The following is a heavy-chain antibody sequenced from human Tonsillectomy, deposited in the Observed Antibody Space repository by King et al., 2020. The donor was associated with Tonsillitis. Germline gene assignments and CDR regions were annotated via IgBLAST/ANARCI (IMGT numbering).Heavy chain of an antibody. Sequence: VQLVESGGGLVQPGGSLRLSCAVSGFTFSNFGMNWVRQAPGKGLEWVAFISGSRSTIYYADSVKGRFTISRDNAKNSLYLQMNSLRAEDTAVYYCAGAFYGSGNGGYFDYWGQGPLVTVSS. CDR3: AGAFYGSGNGGYFDY. CDR2: ISGSRSTI. J-gene: IGHJ4*02. D-gene: IGHD3-10*01. V-gene: IGHV3-48*04. CDR1: GFTFSNFG.